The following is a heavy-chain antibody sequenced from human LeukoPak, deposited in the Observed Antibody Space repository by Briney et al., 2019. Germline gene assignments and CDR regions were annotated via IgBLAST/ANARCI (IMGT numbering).Heavy chain of an antibody. CDR1: GYTFTSYG. CDR2: ISAYNGDT. D-gene: IGHD3-10*01. Sequence: ASVKVSCKASGYTFTSYGISWVRQAPGQGLEWMGWISAYNGDTNDAQKFQGRVTMTTETSTSTAYMELRSLRSDDTAVYYCARVQMVRGVLIPEYFQHWGQGTLVTASS. V-gene: IGHV1-18*01. CDR3: ARVQMVRGVLIPEYFQH. J-gene: IGHJ1*01.